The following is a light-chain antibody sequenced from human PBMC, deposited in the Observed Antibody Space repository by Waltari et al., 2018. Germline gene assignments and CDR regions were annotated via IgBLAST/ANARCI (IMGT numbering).Light chain of an antibody. CDR3: QQYNNWRT. CDR1: QSVRSD. J-gene: IGKJ1*01. CDR2: CAS. V-gene: IGKV3-15*01. Sequence: EIVMTLSPATLSVSPGERATLSCRASQSVRSDLDWSQQKPGQAPRLLIDCASTRATGIPARFSGSGSGTEFTLTISSLQSEDFAVYYCQQYNNWRTFGQGTKVEIK.